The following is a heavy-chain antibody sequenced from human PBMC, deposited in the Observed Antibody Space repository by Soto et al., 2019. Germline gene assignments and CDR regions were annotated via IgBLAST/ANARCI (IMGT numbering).Heavy chain of an antibody. CDR1: GFTFSSYA. V-gene: IGHV3-33*01. D-gene: IGHD1-26*01. Sequence: QVQLVESGGGVVQLGRSLTLSCAASGFTFSSYAMHWVRQAPGKGLEWVAAIWYDGNNKYYADSVKGRFTISRDNSKNMVYLQMNSLRVEDTAVYYCARRAEGSWYWIDPWGQGTLVTVSS. CDR3: ARRAEGSWYWIDP. CDR2: IWYDGNNK. J-gene: IGHJ5*02.